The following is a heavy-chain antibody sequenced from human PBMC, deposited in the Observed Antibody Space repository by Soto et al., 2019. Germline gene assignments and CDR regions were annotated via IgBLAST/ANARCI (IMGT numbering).Heavy chain of an antibody. CDR2: ISYDGSKK. V-gene: IGHV3-30-3*01. CDR1: GFTFSSYA. Sequence: QVQLVESGGGVVQPGRSLRLSCAASGFTFSSYAMHWVRQAPGKGLEWVAVISYDGSKKYYADSVKGRFTSSRDNSKNTLYLQMNSLRAEDTAVYYCARNWGYSYGYPPGYWGQGTLVTVSS. J-gene: IGHJ4*02. CDR3: ARNWGYSYGYPPGY. D-gene: IGHD5-18*01.